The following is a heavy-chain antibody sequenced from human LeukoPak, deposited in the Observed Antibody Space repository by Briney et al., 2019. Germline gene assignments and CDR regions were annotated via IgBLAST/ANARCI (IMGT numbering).Heavy chain of an antibody. D-gene: IGHD6-19*01. CDR2: ISYDGSNK. CDR1: GFTFSSYA. J-gene: IGHJ4*02. CDR3: AKESRIAVAGDY. V-gene: IGHV3-30*04. Sequence: GGSLRLSCAASGFTFSSYAMHWVRQAPGKGLEWVAVISYDGSNKYYADSVKGRFTISRDNSKNTLYLQMNSLRAEDTAVYYCAKESRIAVAGDYWGQGTLVTVSS.